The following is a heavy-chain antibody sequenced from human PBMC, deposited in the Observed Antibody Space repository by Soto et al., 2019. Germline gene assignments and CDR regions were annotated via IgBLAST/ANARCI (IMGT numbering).Heavy chain of an antibody. D-gene: IGHD5-12*01. Sequence: GGSLRLSCAASGFTFSSYSMNWVRQAPGKGLEWVSSISSSSYIYYADSVKGRFTISRDNAKNSLYLQMNSLRAEDTAVYYCARAGYSGYAFFDYWGQGTLVTVSS. CDR1: GFTFSSYS. CDR2: ISSSSYI. J-gene: IGHJ4*02. CDR3: ARAGYSGYAFFDY. V-gene: IGHV3-21*01.